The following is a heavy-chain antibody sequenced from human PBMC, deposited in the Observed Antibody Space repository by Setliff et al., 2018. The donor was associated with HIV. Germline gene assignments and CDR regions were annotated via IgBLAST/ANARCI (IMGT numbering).Heavy chain of an antibody. V-gene: IGHV1-69*13. J-gene: IGHJ4*02. CDR2: FIPFFGTT. CDR1: GGTFNNLA. CDR3: GRGKHYSSGSPPLYDS. D-gene: IGHD3-10*01. Sequence: GASVKVSCKASGGTFNNLAISWVRRAPGQGLEWMGEFIPFFGTTNYAQKFQGRVSFTADASTNTAYMELSSLRSEDTAVFYCGRGKHYSSGSPPLYDSWGQGTLVTVS.